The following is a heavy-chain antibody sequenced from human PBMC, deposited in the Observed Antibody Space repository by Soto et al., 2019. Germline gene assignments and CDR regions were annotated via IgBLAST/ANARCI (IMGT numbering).Heavy chain of an antibody. CDR1: GGSISSSNW. J-gene: IGHJ6*02. CDR3: ARDPGDGDYEGYYYYGMDV. Sequence: QVQLQESGPGLVKPSGTLSLTCAVSGGSISSSNWWSWVRQPPGKGLEWIGEIYDSGSTNYNPSLKSRVTMSVDKSKHQFSLKLSSVTAADTAVYYCARDPGDGDYEGYYYYGMDVWGQGTTVTVSS. V-gene: IGHV4-4*02. D-gene: IGHD4-17*01. CDR2: IYDSGST.